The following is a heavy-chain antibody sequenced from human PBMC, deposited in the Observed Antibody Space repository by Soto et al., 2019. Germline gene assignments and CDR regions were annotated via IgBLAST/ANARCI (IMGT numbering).Heavy chain of an antibody. CDR1: GGTFSSYA. J-gene: IGHJ4*02. CDR2: IIPIFGTA. CDR3: ARSGVLTYYFDY. D-gene: IGHD3-10*01. Sequence: VASVKVSCKASGGTFSSYAISWVRQAPGQGLEWMGGIIPIFGTANYAQKFQGRVTITADKSTSTAYMELSSLRSEDTAVYYCARSGVLTYYFDYWGQGTLVTVSS. V-gene: IGHV1-69*06.